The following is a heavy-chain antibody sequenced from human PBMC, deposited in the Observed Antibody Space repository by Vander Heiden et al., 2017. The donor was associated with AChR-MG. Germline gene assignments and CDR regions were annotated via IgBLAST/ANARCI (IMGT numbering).Heavy chain of an antibody. J-gene: IGHJ4*02. CDR3: AGALGHGDYDY. CDR1: GFTFSSYG. Sequence: QVQLVESGGGVVQPGRSLRLSCAASGFTFSSYGMHWVRQAPGKGLEWVAVIWYDGSNKYYADSVKGRFTISRDNSKNTLYLQMNSLRAEDTAVYYCAGALGHGDYDYWGQGTLVTVSS. D-gene: IGHD4-17*01. CDR2: IWYDGSNK. V-gene: IGHV3-33*01.